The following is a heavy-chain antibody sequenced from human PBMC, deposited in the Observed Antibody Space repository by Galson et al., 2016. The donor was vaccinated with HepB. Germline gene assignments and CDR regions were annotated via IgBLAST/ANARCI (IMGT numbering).Heavy chain of an antibody. CDR1: GFPFNRYS. CDR3: ARGSYGTDPIGGY. CDR2: ISRSGSTI. J-gene: IGHJ4*02. V-gene: IGHV3-48*01. D-gene: IGHD2-8*02. Sequence: SLRLSCAASGFPFNRYSMNWVRQAPGKGLEWVSYISRSGSTIYYADSVKGRFIISRGNAKNSLYLQMGSLRVEDTAVYYCARGSYGTDPIGGYWGQGTLVTVSS.